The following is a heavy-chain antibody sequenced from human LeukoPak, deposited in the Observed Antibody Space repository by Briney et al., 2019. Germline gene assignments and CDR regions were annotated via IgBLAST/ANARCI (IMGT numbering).Heavy chain of an antibody. CDR3: ARDQAGEERDY. CDR1: GFAINTNY. D-gene: IGHD7-27*01. J-gene: IGHJ4*02. CDR2: TYFGGTT. Sequence: PGGSLRLSCVASGFAINTNYMNWVRQAPGKELEWVSITYFGGTTYYADSVKGRFTISRDDAKNSLYLQMNSLRVEDTAVYYCARDQAGEERDYWGQGTLVTVSS. V-gene: IGHV3-53*01.